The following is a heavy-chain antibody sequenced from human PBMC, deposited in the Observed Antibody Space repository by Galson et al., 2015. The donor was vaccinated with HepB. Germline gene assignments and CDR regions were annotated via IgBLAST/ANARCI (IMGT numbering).Heavy chain of an antibody. Sequence: SETLSLTCTVSGGSISSSSYYWGWIRQPPGKGLEWIGSISYSGSSYYNPSLKSRVTISVDTSKNQFSLKLTSVTAADTAVYYCARHEGGAAGYSYGDLFFDYWGQGTLVTVSS. V-gene: IGHV4-39*01. J-gene: IGHJ4*02. CDR1: GGSISSSSYY. CDR2: ISYSGSS. D-gene: IGHD5-18*01. CDR3: ARHEGGAAGYSYGDLFFDY.